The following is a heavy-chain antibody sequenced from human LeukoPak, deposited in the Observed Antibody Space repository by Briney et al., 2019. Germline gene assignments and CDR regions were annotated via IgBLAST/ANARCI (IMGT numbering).Heavy chain of an antibody. CDR1: GFTFSGSA. D-gene: IGHD2-15*01. V-gene: IGHV3-73*01. J-gene: IGHJ4*02. CDR3: TRLGCSGGSCRFDY. Sequence: PGGSLRLSCAASGFTFSGSAMHWVRQASGKGLEWVGRIRSKANGYATAYAASVKGRFTISRDDSKNTAYLQMNSLKTEDTAVYYCTRLGCSGGSCRFDYWGQGTLVTVSS. CDR2: IRSKANGYAT.